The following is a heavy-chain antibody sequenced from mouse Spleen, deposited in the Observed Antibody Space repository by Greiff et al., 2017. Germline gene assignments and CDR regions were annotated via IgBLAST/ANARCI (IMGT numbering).Heavy chain of an antibody. J-gene: IGHJ4*01. V-gene: IGHV1-39*01. CDR1: GYSFTDYN. CDR3: ARGGQLGLQGYAMDY. CDR2: INPNYGTT. D-gene: IGHD3-2*01. Sequence: VHVKQSGPELVKPGASVKISCKASGYSFTDYNMNWVKQSNGKSLEWIGVINPNYGTTSYNQKFKGKATLTVDQSSSTAYMQLNSLTSEDSAVYYCARGGQLGLQGYAMDYWGQGTSVTVSS.